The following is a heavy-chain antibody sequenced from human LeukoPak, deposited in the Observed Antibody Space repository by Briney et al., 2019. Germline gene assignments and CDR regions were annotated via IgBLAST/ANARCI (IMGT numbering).Heavy chain of an antibody. J-gene: IGHJ5*02. V-gene: IGHV3-23*01. CDR2: ISGSGGST. CDR1: GFTFSSYA. Sequence: GGSLRLSCAASGFTFSSYAVSWVRQAPGKGLEWVSAISGSGGSTYYADSVKGRFTISRDNSKNTLYLQMNSLRAEDTAVYYCAKFRLIGGINWFDPWGQGTLVTVSS. CDR3: AKFRLIGGINWFDP. D-gene: IGHD3-16*01.